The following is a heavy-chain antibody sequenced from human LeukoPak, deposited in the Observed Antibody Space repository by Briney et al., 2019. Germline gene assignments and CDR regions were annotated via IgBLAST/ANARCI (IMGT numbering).Heavy chain of an antibody. D-gene: IGHD2-15*01. CDR3: AKDAGRHIEH. J-gene: IGHJ4*02. CDR2: IRYDGSDQ. CDR1: GFTFSSYG. Sequence: PGGSLRLSCAASGFTFSSYGMHWVRQAPGKGLEWVAFIRYDGSDQYYADSVKGRFTISRDNSKNTLYLQMNSLRAEDTAVYYCAKDAGRHIEHWGQGTLVRVPS. V-gene: IGHV3-30*02.